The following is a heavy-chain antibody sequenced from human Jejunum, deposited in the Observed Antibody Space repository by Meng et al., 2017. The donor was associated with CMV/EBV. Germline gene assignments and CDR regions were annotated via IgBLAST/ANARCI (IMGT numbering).Heavy chain of an antibody. CDR3: AMRAHGDDYSNYEDYGDLLYSFYGLDV. J-gene: IGHJ6*02. D-gene: IGHD4-11*01. V-gene: IGHV3-9*01. CDR2: ITSNSGTT. Sequence: RPAPATGPEWLLGITSNSGTTGYADSVKGRFTISRDNANPSLSLQMNSLRAEDTAIYYCAMRAHGDDYSNYEDYGDLLYSFYGLDVWAQGTTVTVSS.